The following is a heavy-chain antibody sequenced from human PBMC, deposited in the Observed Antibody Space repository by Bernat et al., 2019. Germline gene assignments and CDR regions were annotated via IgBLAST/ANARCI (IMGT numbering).Heavy chain of an antibody. CDR2: IRSKAYGGTT. V-gene: IGHV3-49*04. CDR3: TRDPMTTVTGYYYYYYLDV. D-gene: IGHD4-17*01. CDR1: GFTFGDYA. J-gene: IGHJ6*03. Sequence: EVQLVESGGGLVQPGRSLRLSCTASGFTFGDYAMSWVRQAPGKGLEWGGFIRSKAYGGTTEYAASVKGRFTISRDDSRSIACLQMNSLKTEDTAVYYCTRDPMTTVTGYYYYYYLDVWGRGTTVTDSS.